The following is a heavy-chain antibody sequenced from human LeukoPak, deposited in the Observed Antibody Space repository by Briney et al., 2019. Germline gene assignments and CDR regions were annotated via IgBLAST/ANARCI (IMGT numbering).Heavy chain of an antibody. CDR2: IYYSGST. Sequence: PSETLSLTCTVSGGSISSYYWSWIRQPPGKGLEWSGYIYYSGSTNYNPSLKSRVTISVDTSKNQFSLKLSSVTAADTAVYYCARQLRGYSGYETYYYYGMDVWGQGTTVTVSS. D-gene: IGHD5-12*01. CDR1: GGSISSYY. CDR3: ARQLRGYSGYETYYYYGMDV. J-gene: IGHJ6*02. V-gene: IGHV4-59*08.